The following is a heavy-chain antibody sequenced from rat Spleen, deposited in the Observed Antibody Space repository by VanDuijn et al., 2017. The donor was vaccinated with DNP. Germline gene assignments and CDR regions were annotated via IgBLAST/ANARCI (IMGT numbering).Heavy chain of an antibody. J-gene: IGHJ3*01. CDR1: GYSITSNY. CDR2: ISYSGST. Sequence: EVQLQESGPGLVKPSQSLSLTCSVTGYSITSNYWAWIRKFPGNEMEWMAYISYSGSTGYNPSLKSRISISRDTSKNQFFLQLNSITAEDTATYYCARSDYYGIYRPFSYWGQGTLVTVSS. CDR3: ARSDYYGIYRPFSY. D-gene: IGHD1-2*01. V-gene: IGHV3-1*01.